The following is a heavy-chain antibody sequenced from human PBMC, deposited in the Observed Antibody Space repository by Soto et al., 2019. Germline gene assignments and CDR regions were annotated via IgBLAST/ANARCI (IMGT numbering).Heavy chain of an antibody. J-gene: IGHJ3*02. Sequence: SETLSLTCTVSGGSISSGDYYWSWIRQPPGKGLEWIGYIYYSGSTYYNPSLKSRVTISVDTSKNQFSLKLSSVTAADTAVYYCAGLASSSWYQAFHIWGQGTMVTVSS. CDR1: GGSISSGDYY. D-gene: IGHD6-13*01. CDR2: IYYSGST. CDR3: AGLASSSWYQAFHI. V-gene: IGHV4-30-4*01.